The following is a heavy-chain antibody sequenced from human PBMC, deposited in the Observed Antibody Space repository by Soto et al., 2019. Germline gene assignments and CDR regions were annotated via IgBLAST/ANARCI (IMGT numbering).Heavy chain of an antibody. D-gene: IGHD3-10*01. V-gene: IGHV3-64*01. CDR2: ISSNGGST. CDR3: ARSGGTMVRGIDDDFDI. J-gene: IGHJ3*02. CDR1: GFTFSSYA. Sequence: EVQLVESGGGLVQPGGSLRLSCAASGFTFSSYAMHWVRQAPGKGLEYVSAISSNGGSTYYANSVKGRFTISRDNSKNTLYLQMGILRAEDMAVSYCARSGGTMVRGIDDDFDIWGQGTMVTVSS.